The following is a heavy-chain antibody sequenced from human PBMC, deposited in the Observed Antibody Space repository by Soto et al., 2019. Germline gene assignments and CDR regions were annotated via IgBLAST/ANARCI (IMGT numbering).Heavy chain of an antibody. Sequence: SETLSLTCTVSGGSMSAYYWNWMRQPPGKGLQWIGYNYYSGSTTYNPSLKSRVTISVDSSKNQFSLKLDSVTPADTAVYYCARVRGTAGKRYFDYWGPGTRVTVS. CDR3: ARVRGTAGKRYFDY. V-gene: IGHV4-59*01. CDR1: GGSMSAYY. D-gene: IGHD6-13*01. J-gene: IGHJ4*02. CDR2: NYYSGST.